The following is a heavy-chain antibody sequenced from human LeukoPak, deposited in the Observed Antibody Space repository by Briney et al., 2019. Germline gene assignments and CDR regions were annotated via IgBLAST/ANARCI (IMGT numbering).Heavy chain of an antibody. CDR2: IYYSGTT. V-gene: IGHV4-39*01. J-gene: IGHJ4*02. D-gene: IGHD6-6*01. CDR3: ATQVGAARTYFDC. Sequence: SETLSLTCAVSGGSIRSSSYYWGWIRQPPGKGLEWIGSIYYSGTTYYNPSLKSRVTISVDTSKNQFSLNLNSVTAADTAVYYCATQVGAARTYFDCWGQGTLVTVSS. CDR1: GGSIRSSSYY.